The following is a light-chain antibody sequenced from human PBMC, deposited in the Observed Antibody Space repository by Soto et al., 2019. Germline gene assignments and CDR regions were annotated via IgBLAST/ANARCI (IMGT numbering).Light chain of an antibody. CDR2: TAS. Sequence: DIQMTQSPSSVSASVGDRVTITCRASQDISTWLAWYQQKPGKAPRLLIYTASSLHSGVPSRFSGRGSGTDFTLTISSLQPEDYATYYCQQADIFPITFGQGTRLEIK. V-gene: IGKV1-12*01. CDR3: QQADIFPIT. J-gene: IGKJ5*01. CDR1: QDISTW.